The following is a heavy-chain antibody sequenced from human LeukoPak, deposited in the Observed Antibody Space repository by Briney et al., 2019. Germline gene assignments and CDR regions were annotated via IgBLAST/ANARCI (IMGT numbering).Heavy chain of an antibody. J-gene: IGHJ5*02. Sequence: GGSLRLSCAASGFTFSSYSMNWVRQAPGKGLEWVSYITSSSSTIYYADSVKGRFTISRDNSRDTLYLQMNSLRGDDTAVYYCAKERDNYPNNWFDPWGQGTLVTVSS. D-gene: IGHD5-24*01. V-gene: IGHV3-48*01. CDR1: GFTFSSYS. CDR3: AKERDNYPNNWFDP. CDR2: ITSSSSTI.